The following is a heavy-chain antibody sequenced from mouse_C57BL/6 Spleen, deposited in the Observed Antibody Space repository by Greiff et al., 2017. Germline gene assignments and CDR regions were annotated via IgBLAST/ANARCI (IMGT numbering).Heavy chain of an antibody. D-gene: IGHD3-2*02. J-gene: IGHJ4*01. CDR3: ARGSYSSGYVDYAMDY. Sequence: QVQLQQSGPELVKPGASVKISCKASGYSFTSYYIHWVKQRPGQGLEWIGWIYPGSGNTKYNEKFKGKATLTTDTSSSTAYMQLSSLTSVDSAVYYCARGSYSSGYVDYAMDYWGQGTSVTGSS. V-gene: IGHV1-66*01. CDR1: GYSFTSYY. CDR2: IYPGSGNT.